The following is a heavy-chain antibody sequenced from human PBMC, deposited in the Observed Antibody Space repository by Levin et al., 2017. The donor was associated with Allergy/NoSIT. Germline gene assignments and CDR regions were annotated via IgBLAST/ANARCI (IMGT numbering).Heavy chain of an antibody. J-gene: IGHJ3*01. CDR2: VSASGSNT. D-gene: IGHD2-15*01. CDR3: AKGRGYCSGGTCYYPNDAFDL. Sequence: GGSLRRSCAASGFTFASYAMTWVRQAPGKGLEWVSGVSASGSNTDYADSVKGRFTISRDNSKNTLYLQMNSLRAEDTAVFYCAKGRGYCSGGTCYYPNDAFDLWGQGTMVTVSS. V-gene: IGHV3-23*01. CDR1: GFTFASYA.